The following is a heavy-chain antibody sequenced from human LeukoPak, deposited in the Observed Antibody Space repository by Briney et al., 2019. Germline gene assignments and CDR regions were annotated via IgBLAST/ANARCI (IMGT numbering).Heavy chain of an antibody. Sequence: PGGSLRLSCAASGFTFSDYYMSWIRQAPGKGLEWVSYISSSGSTIYYADSVKGRFTISRDNAKNSLYLQVNSLRAEDTAVYYCASGPPMVRGAMADYWGQGTLVTVSS. D-gene: IGHD3-10*01. J-gene: IGHJ4*02. CDR3: ASGPPMVRGAMADY. CDR2: ISSSGSTI. CDR1: GFTFSDYY. V-gene: IGHV3-11*01.